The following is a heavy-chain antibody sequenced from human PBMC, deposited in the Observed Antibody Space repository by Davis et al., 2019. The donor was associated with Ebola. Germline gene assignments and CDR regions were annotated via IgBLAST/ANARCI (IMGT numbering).Heavy chain of an antibody. J-gene: IGHJ4*02. V-gene: IGHV3-64*04. CDR3: AKSSYYDILTGYLGY. D-gene: IGHD3-9*01. Sequence: GESLKISCSVSGFMFSSYTMHWVRQAPGKGLQYVSGITNNGGSTYYADSVKGRFTISRDNAKNSLYLQMNSLRAEDTALYYCAKSSYYDILTGYLGYWGQGTLVTVSS. CDR1: GFMFSSYT. CDR2: ITNNGGST.